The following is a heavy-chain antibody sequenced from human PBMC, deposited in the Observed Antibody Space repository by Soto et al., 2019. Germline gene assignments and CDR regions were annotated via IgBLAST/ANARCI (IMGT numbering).Heavy chain of an antibody. CDR2: IFPIFGRT. D-gene: IGHD3-10*01. CDR3: ARDLEFRDGNISHLDY. CDR1: GGTFSSYA. Sequence: SVKVSCKDSGGTFSSYAISWVRQAPGQGLEWVGGIFPIFGRTNHAQKFQGRVTISADESARTIYLGLSSLRSDDTAVYYCARDLEFRDGNISHLDYWGQGTLVTVSS. V-gene: IGHV1-69*13. J-gene: IGHJ4*02.